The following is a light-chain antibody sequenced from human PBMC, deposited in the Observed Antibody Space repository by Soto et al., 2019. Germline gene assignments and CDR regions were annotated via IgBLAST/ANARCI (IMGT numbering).Light chain of an antibody. V-gene: IGKV3-20*01. J-gene: IGKJ2*01. CDR2: GTS. CDR1: QSVRNNY. Sequence: EIVLTQSPDTLSLSPGERATLSCRASQSVRNNYLAWYQQKPGQAPRLLIYGTSSRATGIPDRFSGSGSGTDFTLTVSRLEPEDFAVYYCQQYGRSPEFTFGQGTKLEIK. CDR3: QQYGRSPEFT.